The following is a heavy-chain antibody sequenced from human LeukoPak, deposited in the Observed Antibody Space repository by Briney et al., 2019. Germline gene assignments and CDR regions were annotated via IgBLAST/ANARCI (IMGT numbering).Heavy chain of an antibody. J-gene: IGHJ4*02. CDR1: GFTFSSYA. CDR3: AKKWGVGTTTLDYFDY. D-gene: IGHD1-26*01. Sequence: GGSLRLSCAASGFTFSSYAMSWVRQAPGKGLEWVLVISGSAGSTYYADSVKGRFTISRDNSKNTLYLQMNSLTDDDTAVYYCAKKWGVGTTTLDYFDYWGQGTLVTVSS. V-gene: IGHV3-23*01. CDR2: ISGSAGST.